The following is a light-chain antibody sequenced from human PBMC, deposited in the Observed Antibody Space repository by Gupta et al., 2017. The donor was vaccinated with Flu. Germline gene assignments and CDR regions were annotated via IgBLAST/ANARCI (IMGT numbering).Light chain of an antibody. CDR2: WAS. CDR1: QSVLYSSNNKNY. Sequence: DIVMTQSPDSLAVSLGERATINCKSSQSVLYSSNNKNYLAWYQQKPGQPPKLLIYWASTRESGVPERFSGSGSGTDFTLTISSLQAEDVAVYYCQQDYSTHTFGGGTKVEIK. J-gene: IGKJ4*01. V-gene: IGKV4-1*01. CDR3: QQDYSTHT.